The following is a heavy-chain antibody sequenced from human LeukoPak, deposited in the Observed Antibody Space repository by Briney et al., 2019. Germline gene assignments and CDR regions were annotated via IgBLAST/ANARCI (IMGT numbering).Heavy chain of an antibody. J-gene: IGHJ2*01. CDR1: GGSISSYY. Sequence: EPSETLSLTCTVSGGSISSYYWSWIRQPPGKGLEWIGYISYSGSTNYNPSLKSRVTISIDTSKNQFSLKLSSVTVADTAIYYCATQTYYYDSSGHPYWYFDLWGRGTLVTVSS. CDR2: ISYSGST. V-gene: IGHV4-59*08. CDR3: ATQTYYYDSSGHPYWYFDL. D-gene: IGHD3-22*01.